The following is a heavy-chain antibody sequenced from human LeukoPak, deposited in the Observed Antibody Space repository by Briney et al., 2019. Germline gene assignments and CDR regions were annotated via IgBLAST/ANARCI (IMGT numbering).Heavy chain of an antibody. CDR2: IYYSGST. CDR1: GGSISNYY. J-gene: IGHJ6*03. D-gene: IGHD6-6*01. Sequence: SETLSLTYTVSGGSISNYYWSWIRQPPGKGLEWIGYIYYSGSTKYNPSLKSRVTISVDTSRNQFSLRLSSVTAADTAVYYCARDWGVSARPGYMDVWGKGTTVTVSS. V-gene: IGHV4-59*01. CDR3: ARDWGVSARPGYMDV.